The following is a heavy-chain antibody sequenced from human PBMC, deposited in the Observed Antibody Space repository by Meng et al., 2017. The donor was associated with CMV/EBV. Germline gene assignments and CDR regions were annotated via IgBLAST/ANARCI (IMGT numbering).Heavy chain of an antibody. CDR2: ISSSGSTI. CDR1: GFTFSYYY. CDR3: ARGPKVVPAAIQSTAMTTVTNYYYYYGMDV. V-gene: IGHV3-11*01. Sequence: GESLKISCAASGFTFSYYYMSWIRQAPGTGLEWVSYISSSGSTIYYADSVKGRFTISRDNAKNSLYLQMNSLSAEDTAVYYCARGPKVVPAAIQSTAMTTVTNYYYYYGMDVWGQGTTVTVSS. D-gene: IGHD2-2*02. J-gene: IGHJ6*02.